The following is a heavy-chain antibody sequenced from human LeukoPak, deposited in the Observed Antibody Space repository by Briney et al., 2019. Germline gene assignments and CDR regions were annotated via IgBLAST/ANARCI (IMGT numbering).Heavy chain of an antibody. CDR3: ARQGDGYNRPFDY. CDR2: IYPGDSDT. V-gene: IGHV5-51*01. D-gene: IGHD5-24*01. CDR1: GYSFTSYW. Sequence: GESLKISCKGSGYSFTSYWIGWVRQLPGKGLEWMGIIYPGDSDTTYSPPFQGQVTISVDKSISTAYLQWSSLKASDTAMYYCARQGDGYNRPFDYWGQGTLVTVSS. J-gene: IGHJ4*02.